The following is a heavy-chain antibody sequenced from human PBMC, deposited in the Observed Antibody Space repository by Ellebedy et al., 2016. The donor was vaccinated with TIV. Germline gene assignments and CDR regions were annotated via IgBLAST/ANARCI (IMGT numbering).Heavy chain of an antibody. D-gene: IGHD5-12*01. V-gene: IGHV3-48*04. CDR2: ISSSSGLI. CDR3: ARVATMDFDL. Sequence: GESLKISXVASGFTLTGYTMNWVRQAPGKGLEWVSYISSSSGLIYYADSVRGRFTVSRDNAKNTLYLQMSSLRAEDTAVYYCARVATMDFDLWGQGTLVTVSS. CDR1: GFTLTGYT. J-gene: IGHJ4*02.